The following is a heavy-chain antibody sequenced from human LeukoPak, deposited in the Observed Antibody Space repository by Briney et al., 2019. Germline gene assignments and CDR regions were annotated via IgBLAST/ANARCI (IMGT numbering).Heavy chain of an antibody. D-gene: IGHD2-15*01. V-gene: IGHV4-61*05. Sequence: SETLSLTCTVSGGSISRSDYYWAWIRQPPGKGLEWIGYIYYSGSTNYNPSLKSRVTISVDTSKNQFSLKLSSVTAADTAVYYCARSHVTCSGGSCYSFYFDYWGQGTLVTVSS. CDR2: IYYSGST. CDR3: ARSHVTCSGGSCYSFYFDY. CDR1: GGSISRSDYY. J-gene: IGHJ4*02.